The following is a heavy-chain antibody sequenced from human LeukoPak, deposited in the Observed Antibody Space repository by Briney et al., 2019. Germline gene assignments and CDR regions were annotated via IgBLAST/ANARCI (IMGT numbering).Heavy chain of an antibody. CDR2: IYSGGST. J-gene: IGHJ5*02. Sequence: GGSLRLSCAASGFTVSSKYMSWVRQAPGKGLDWVSVIYSGGSTYYADSVKGRFTISRDNSKNTLYLQMNSLRVEDTAVYYCASTTGRYRFDPWGQGTLVTVSS. D-gene: IGHD3-10*01. CDR1: GFTVSSKY. V-gene: IGHV3-66*01. CDR3: ASTTGRYRFDP.